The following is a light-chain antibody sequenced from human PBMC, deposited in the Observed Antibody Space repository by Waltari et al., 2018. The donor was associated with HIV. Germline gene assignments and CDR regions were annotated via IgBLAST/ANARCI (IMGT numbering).Light chain of an antibody. Sequence: SALTQPPSASGSLGQSVTISCTGSSRDIGAYDSVSWFQQPPRSAPKLLLYEVTRRPSTVSDRFSGSRSGSTAFLTVAGLQPDDEATYFCSSYGDSLRVLFGGGTNVTVL. V-gene: IGLV2-8*01. CDR2: EVT. CDR3: SSYGDSLRVL. CDR1: SRDIGAYDS. J-gene: IGLJ3*02.